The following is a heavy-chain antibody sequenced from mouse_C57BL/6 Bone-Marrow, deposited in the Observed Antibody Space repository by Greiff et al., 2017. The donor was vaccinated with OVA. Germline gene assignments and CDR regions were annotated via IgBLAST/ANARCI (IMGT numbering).Heavy chain of an antibody. CDR2: IDPSDSYT. V-gene: IGHV1-59*01. CDR1: GYTFTSYW. J-gene: IGHJ2*01. CDR3: ASYYYGSSDY. D-gene: IGHD1-1*01. Sequence: QVQLKQPGAELVRPGTSVKLSCKASGYTFTSYWMHWVKQRPGQGLEWIGVIDPSDSYTNYNQKFKGKATLTVDTSSSTAYMQLSSLTSEDSAVYYGASYYYGSSDYWGQGTTLTVSS.